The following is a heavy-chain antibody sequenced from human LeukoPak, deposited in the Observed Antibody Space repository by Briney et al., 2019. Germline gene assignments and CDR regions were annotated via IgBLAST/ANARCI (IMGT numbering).Heavy chain of an antibody. J-gene: IGHJ4*02. CDR1: GFSFSSYA. V-gene: IGHV3-23*01. D-gene: IGHD1-26*01. CDR3: AKDVRGSGTYWDY. Sequence: GGSLRLSCAASGFSFSSYAMTRVRQAPGEGLEWVSAISGSGDSTYDADSVKGRFTISRDNSKNTLYLQMKSLRAEDTAVYYCAKDVRGSGTYWDYWGQGTLVTVSS. CDR2: ISGSGDST.